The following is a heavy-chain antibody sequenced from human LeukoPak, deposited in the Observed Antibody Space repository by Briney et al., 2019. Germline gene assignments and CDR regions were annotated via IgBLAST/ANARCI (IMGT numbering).Heavy chain of an antibody. CDR1: GYSLSALS. CDR3: ARVPGVIMPWDWFDP. D-gene: IGHD3-10*01. V-gene: IGHV1-24*01. CDR2: FDPEDGKT. Sequence: GASVKVSCKVSGYSLSALSMHWVRQAPGKGLEWMGGFDPEDGKTINAQKFQGRLTMTEDTSTDTAYMELRSLRSDDTAVYYCARVPGVIMPWDWFDPWGQGTLVTVSS. J-gene: IGHJ5*02.